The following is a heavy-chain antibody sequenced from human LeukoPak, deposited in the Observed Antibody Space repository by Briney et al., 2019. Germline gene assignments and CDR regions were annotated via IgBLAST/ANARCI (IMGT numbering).Heavy chain of an antibody. CDR1: EFPFSSYG. J-gene: IGHJ4*02. D-gene: IGHD6-19*01. V-gene: IGHV3-30*02. Sequence: GGSLRLSCAASEFPFSSYGMHWVRQAPGKGLEWVALIRSDGINKYYADSVKGRFTVSRDNSKNTLYLQMNSLTVEDTAMYYCAKGGVGMAVATPFDCWGQGTLVTVSS. CDR3: AKGGVGMAVATPFDC. CDR2: IRSDGINK.